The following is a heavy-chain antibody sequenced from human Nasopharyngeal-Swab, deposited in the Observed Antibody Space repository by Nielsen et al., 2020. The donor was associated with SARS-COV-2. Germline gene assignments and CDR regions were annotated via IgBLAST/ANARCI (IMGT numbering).Heavy chain of an antibody. D-gene: IGHD3-22*01. CDR1: GYTFGNPW. V-gene: IGHV5-10-1*01. CDR2: IDPSDSYT. Sequence: GESLKISCKGYGYTFGNPWISWVRQMPGKGLEWMGRIDPSDSYTKYSPSFQGHVTISADKSISIAYLQWSSLKASDTGMYYCARNSGYYLGENLWGQGTLVTVSS. J-gene: IGHJ5*02. CDR3: ARNSGYYLGENL.